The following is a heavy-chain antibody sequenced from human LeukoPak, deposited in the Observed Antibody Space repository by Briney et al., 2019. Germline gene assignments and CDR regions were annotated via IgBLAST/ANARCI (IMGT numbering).Heavy chain of an antibody. J-gene: IGHJ5*02. CDR3: ARDHSSYDFWSGRTYYNWFDP. Sequence: ASVKVSCKASGYTFTSYAMNWVRQAPGQGLEWMGWINTNTGNPTYAQGFTGRFVFSLDTSVSTAYLQISSLKAEDTAVYYCARDHSSYDFWSGRTYYNWFDPWGQGTLVTVSS. D-gene: IGHD3-3*01. V-gene: IGHV7-4-1*02. CDR2: INTNTGNP. CDR1: GYTFTSYA.